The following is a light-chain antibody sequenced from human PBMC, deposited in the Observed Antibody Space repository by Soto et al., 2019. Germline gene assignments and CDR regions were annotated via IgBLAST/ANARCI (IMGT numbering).Light chain of an antibody. CDR1: QTVSNND. Sequence: DIVLTQSPGTLSLSPGERATLSCRASQTVSNNDLAWYQQRPGQAPRLLIYGASSRATGIPDRFIGSGSGTDFSLTIDRLEPEDLAMYHCQQYSLSPWTFGQGTKVQIK. J-gene: IGKJ1*01. CDR3: QQYSLSPWT. CDR2: GAS. V-gene: IGKV3-20*01.